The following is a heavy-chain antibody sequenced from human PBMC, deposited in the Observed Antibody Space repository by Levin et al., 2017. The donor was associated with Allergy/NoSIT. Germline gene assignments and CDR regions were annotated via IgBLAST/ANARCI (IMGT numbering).Heavy chain of an antibody. CDR1: GASITSYY. D-gene: IGHD2-15*01. Sequence: SETLSLTCTVSGASITSYYWSWIRQSPGKGLEWIGQIHNSGSTYFHPSLKSRVAMSVDTSKNHFSLKLTSVTTADTAVYFCARDILRVVATRYFDYWGHGTLVTVSS. V-gene: IGHV4-59*01. CDR3: ARDILRVVATRYFDY. J-gene: IGHJ4*03. CDR2: IHNSGST.